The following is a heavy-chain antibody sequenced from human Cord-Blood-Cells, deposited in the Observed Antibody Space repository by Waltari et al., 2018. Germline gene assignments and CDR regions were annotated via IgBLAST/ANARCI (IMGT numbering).Heavy chain of an antibody. CDR1: GGSFSGYY. CDR3: ARPPVVTPGALDI. V-gene: IGHV4-34*01. Sequence: QVQLQQWGAGLLKPSETLSLTCAVYGGSFSGYYWSWIRQPPGKGLEWIGEINHSGSTNTTPSLESRVTISVDTSKTQFSRKLGSVTAADTALYYCARPPVVTPGALDIWGQGTMVTVPS. J-gene: IGHJ3*02. CDR2: INHSGST. D-gene: IGHD2-21*02.